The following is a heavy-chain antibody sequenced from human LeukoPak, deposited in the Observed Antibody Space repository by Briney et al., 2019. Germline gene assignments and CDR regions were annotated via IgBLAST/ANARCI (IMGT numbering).Heavy chain of an antibody. V-gene: IGHV3-7*01. J-gene: IGHJ4*02. CDR3: AREGYCSGGSCPFINYFDY. D-gene: IGHD2-15*01. CDR2: IKQDGSEK. Sequence: PGGSLRLSCAASGFMFSSYWMSWVRQAPGKGLEWVANIKQDGSEKYYMDSVKGRFTISRDNAKNSLYLQMNSLRGEDTAVYYCAREGYCSGGSCPFINYFDYWGQGTLVTVSS. CDR1: GFMFSSYW.